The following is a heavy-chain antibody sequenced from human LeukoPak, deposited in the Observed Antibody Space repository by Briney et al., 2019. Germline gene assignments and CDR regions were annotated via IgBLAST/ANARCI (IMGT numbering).Heavy chain of an antibody. Sequence: PGGSLRLSCTASGFTFGDYAMSWVRQAPGKGLEWVGFIRSKAYGSTTEYAAGVKGRFTSARDDSKSIAYLQMNSLKTEDTAVYYCTRDHQSYDSSGSLHYWGQGTLVTVSS. CDR2: IRSKAYGSTT. CDR3: TRDHQSYDSSGSLHY. V-gene: IGHV3-49*04. J-gene: IGHJ4*02. D-gene: IGHD3-22*01. CDR1: GFTFGDYA.